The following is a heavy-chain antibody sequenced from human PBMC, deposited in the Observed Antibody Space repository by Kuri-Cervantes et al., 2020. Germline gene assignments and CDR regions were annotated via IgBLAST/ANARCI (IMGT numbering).Heavy chain of an antibody. J-gene: IGHJ4*02. D-gene: IGHD1-26*01. V-gene: IGHV3-53*01. CDR1: GFTVSSNY. CDR2: IYSGGST. CDR3: SRDQAGASFY. Sequence: GESLKISCVASGFTVSSNYMSWVRQGPGKGLEWVSVIYSGGSTYYADSVKGRFTVSRDTSTNTLYLQMNSLRVEDTAVYYCSRDQAGASFYWGQGTLVTVSS.